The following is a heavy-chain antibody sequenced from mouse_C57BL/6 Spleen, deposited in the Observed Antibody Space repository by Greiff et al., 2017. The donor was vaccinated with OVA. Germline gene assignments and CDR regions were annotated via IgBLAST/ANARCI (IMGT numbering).Heavy chain of an antibody. Sequence: VQGVESGPELVKPGASVKLSCKASGYTFTSYDINWVKQRPGQGLEWIGWIYPRDGSTKYNEKFKGKATLTVDTSSSTAYMELHSLTSEDSAVYFCASSTTVVAPGFAYWGQGTLVTVSA. CDR2: IYPRDGST. D-gene: IGHD1-1*01. CDR3: ASSTTVVAPGFAY. CDR1: GYTFTSYD. J-gene: IGHJ3*01. V-gene: IGHV1-85*01.